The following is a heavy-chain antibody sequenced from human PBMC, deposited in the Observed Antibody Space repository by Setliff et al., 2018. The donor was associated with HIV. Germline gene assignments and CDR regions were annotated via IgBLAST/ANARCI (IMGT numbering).Heavy chain of an antibody. J-gene: IGHJ6*03. CDR1: GGSISSYY. D-gene: IGHD3-10*01. CDR3: ARPRSGTCRGHYYYYMDV. CDR2: IYYSGST. V-gene: IGHV4-59*01. Sequence: PSETLSLTCTVSGGSISSYYWSWIRQPPGRGLEWIGYIYYSGSTNYNPSLKSRVTISVDTSKNQFSLKLSSVTAADTAVYYCARPRSGTCRGHYYYYMDVWGKGTTVTVSS.